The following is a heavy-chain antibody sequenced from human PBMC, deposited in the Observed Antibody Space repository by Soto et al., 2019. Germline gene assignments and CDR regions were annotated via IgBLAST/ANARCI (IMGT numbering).Heavy chain of an antibody. CDR2: IWYDGSNK. Sequence: GGSLRLSCAASGFTFSSYGMHWVRQAPGKGLEWVAVIWYDGSNKYYADSVKGRFTISRDNSKNTLYLQMNSLRAEDTAVYYCAREQRITMVRGAPLTYYGMDVWGQGTTVTVS. V-gene: IGHV3-33*01. J-gene: IGHJ6*02. D-gene: IGHD3-10*01. CDR1: GFTFSSYG. CDR3: AREQRITMVRGAPLTYYGMDV.